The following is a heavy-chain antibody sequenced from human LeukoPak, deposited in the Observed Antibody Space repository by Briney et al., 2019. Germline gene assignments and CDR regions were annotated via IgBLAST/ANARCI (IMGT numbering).Heavy chain of an antibody. CDR1: GFTFSSYA. CDR3: AKEGPTGTTKFDY. J-gene: IGHJ4*02. CDR2: ISENGGTT. V-gene: IGHV3-23*01. D-gene: IGHD1-1*01. Sequence: PGGSLRLSCAASGFTFSSYAMSWLRQAPGKGLEWVSAISENGGTTYYADSVKGRSTISRDNSKNTLSLQLNSLRAEDTAVYYCAKEGPTGTTKFDYWGQGTLFTVSS.